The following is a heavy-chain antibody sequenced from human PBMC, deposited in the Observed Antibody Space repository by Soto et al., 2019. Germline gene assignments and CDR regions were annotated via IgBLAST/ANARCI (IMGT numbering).Heavy chain of an antibody. V-gene: IGHV3-23*01. CDR2: ISGDGSNT. CDR3: ARVWQGDY. Sequence: GGYLRLSCAASGFTFSSYALNWVRQAPEKGLEWVSGISGDGSNTYYADSVTGRFTISRDNSKNTLYLLMNNLRAEDTAIYYCARVWQGDYWGQGNLVTVSS. J-gene: IGHJ4*02. CDR1: GFTFSSYA.